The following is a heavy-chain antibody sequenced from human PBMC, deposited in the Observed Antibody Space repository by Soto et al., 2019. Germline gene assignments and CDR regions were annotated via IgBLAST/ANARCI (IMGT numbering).Heavy chain of an antibody. CDR2: IYHSGST. D-gene: IGHD5-12*01. CDR1: GGSISSTYW. Sequence: QVQLQESGPGLVKPSGTLSLTCAVSGGSISSTYWWNWVRQPPGKGLEWIGEIYHSGSTSFNPSLKSRVTMSVDKSKNQFSLKLTSVAAADTAVYYYATRVDDSGWFVYWGQGTLVTVSS. CDR3: ATRVDDSGWFVY. J-gene: IGHJ5*01. V-gene: IGHV4-4*02.